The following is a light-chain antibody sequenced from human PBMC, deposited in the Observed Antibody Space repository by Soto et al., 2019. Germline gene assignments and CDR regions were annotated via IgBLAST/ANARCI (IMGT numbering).Light chain of an antibody. CDR3: QHTFNSPPWT. CDR1: LNIDMY. J-gene: IGKJ1*01. V-gene: IGKV1-39*01. Sequence: DIHMTQSPSSLSASVGDTVTITCRASLNIDMYLNWYQQQPGKAPRVLISGASNLQSGVPSRFSGSGSGTDFTLTINSLQPEDFASYFCQHTFNSPPWTFGQGTKVDVK. CDR2: GAS.